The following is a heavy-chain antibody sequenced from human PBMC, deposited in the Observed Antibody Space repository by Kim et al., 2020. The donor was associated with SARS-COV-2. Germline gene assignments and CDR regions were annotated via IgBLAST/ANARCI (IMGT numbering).Heavy chain of an antibody. J-gene: IGHJ4*02. CDR3: ARSPTVVHFDY. Sequence: GGSLRLSCAASGFTFSSYSMNWVRQAPGKGLEWVSSISSSSSYIYYADSVKGRFTISRDNAKNSLYLQMNSLRAEDTAVYYCARSPTVVHFDYWGQGTLVTVSS. CDR2: ISSSSSYI. CDR1: GFTFSSYS. D-gene: IGHD2-15*01. V-gene: IGHV3-21*01.